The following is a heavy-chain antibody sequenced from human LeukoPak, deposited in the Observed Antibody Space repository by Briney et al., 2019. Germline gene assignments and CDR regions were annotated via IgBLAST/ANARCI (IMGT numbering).Heavy chain of an antibody. D-gene: IGHD2-15*01. J-gene: IGHJ6*02. V-gene: IGHV4-34*01. Sequence: SETLSLTCAVYGGSFSGYYWSWIRQPPGKGLEWSGEINNSGSTNYNPSLKSRVTISVDTSKNQFSLKLSSVTAADTAVYYCARGIVVVAATYYYYYGMDVWGQGTTVTVSS. CDR1: GGSFSGYY. CDR2: INNSGST. CDR3: ARGIVVVAATYYYYYGMDV.